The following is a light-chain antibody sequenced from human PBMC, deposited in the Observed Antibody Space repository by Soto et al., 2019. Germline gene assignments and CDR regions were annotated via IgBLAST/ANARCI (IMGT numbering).Light chain of an antibody. J-gene: IGLJ2*01. CDR2: RDA. V-gene: IGLV3-9*01. Sequence: SYELTQSLSVSVALGQTAKIICGGNDIGSTNVHWYQQKPGQAPVLVIYRDAIRPSGIPERFSGSNSGNTATLTIGRAQAGDEAHYYCQVWHSSTVVFGGGTKVTVL. CDR3: QVWHSSTVV. CDR1: DIGSTN.